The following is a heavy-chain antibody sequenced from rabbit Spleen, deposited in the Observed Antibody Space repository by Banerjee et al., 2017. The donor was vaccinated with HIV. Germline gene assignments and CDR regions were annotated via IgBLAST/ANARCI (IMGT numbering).Heavy chain of an antibody. J-gene: IGHJ4*01. D-gene: IGHD1-1*01. CDR3: VRVRADSSGYTFNL. Sequence: QEQLEESGGDLVKPEGSLTLTCTASGFSFSSGYDMSWVRQAPGKGLEWIGYIDPVFGGTYYANWVNGRFAISSHNAQTTLYLHLNGLTVADAATYFCVRVRADSSGYTFNLWGPGTLVTVS. CDR1: GFSFSSGYD. CDR2: IDPVFGGT. V-gene: IGHV1S45*01.